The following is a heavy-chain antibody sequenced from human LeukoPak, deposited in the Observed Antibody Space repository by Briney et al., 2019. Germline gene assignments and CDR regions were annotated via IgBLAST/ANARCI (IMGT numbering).Heavy chain of an antibody. CDR3: ARDAPPRSRNRGGYCSGGSCYSYYYYGMDV. J-gene: IGHJ6*02. V-gene: IGHV3-30*04. CDR1: GFTFSSYA. CDR2: ISYDGSNK. Sequence: PGGSLRLSCAASGFTFSSYAMHWVRQAPGKGLEWVAVISYDGSNKYYAHSVKGRFTISRDNSKNTLYLQMNSLRAEDTGVYYCARDAPPRSRNRGGYCSGGSCYSYYYYGMDVWGQGTTVTVSS. D-gene: IGHD2-15*01.